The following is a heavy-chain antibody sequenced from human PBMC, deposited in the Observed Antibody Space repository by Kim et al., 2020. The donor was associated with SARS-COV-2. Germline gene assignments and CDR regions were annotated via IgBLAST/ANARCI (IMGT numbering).Heavy chain of an antibody. V-gene: IGHV1-2*02. Sequence: TKYAGRFQGRVTQTRDTSISTVYMELSRLKSDDTAVYYCARGANTLSAFDLWGQGTMVTVSS. J-gene: IGHJ3*01. CDR3: ARGANTLSAFDL. CDR2: T.